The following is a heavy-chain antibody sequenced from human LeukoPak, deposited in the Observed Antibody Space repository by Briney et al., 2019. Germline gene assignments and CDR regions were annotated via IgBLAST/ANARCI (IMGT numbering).Heavy chain of an antibody. CDR1: GFTFSSYW. Sequence: GPSLRLACAASGFTFSSYWMSWVRQAPGKGLEWVSNIKQDGSENYYVNSVKGRFTISRDNAKNSLYLQMNSLRAEDTAVYYCARGSGSYDYWGQGTLVTVSS. V-gene: IGHV3-7*01. J-gene: IGHJ4*02. D-gene: IGHD1-26*01. CDR3: ARGSGSYDY. CDR2: IKQDGSEN.